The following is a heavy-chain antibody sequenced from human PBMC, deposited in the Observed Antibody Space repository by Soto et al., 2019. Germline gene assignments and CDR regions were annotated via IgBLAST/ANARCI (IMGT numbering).Heavy chain of an antibody. Sequence: SETLSLTCSVSGVSISSYYWNWIRQSPGKGLEWIGYIYYSGSTNYNPSLKSRVTISVDTSKNQFSLKLSSVTAADTAVYYCARAPNGDAFDIWGQGTMVTVSS. J-gene: IGHJ3*02. CDR1: GVSISSYY. V-gene: IGHV4-59*01. CDR3: ARAPNGDAFDI. CDR2: IYYSGST.